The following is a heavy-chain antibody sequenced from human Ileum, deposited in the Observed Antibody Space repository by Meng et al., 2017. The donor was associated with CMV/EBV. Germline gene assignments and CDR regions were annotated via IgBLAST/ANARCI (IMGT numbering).Heavy chain of an antibody. Sequence: QVQPQEWGAGLSNPSATLSLTCAVYGGSFSGYYWSWIRQVPGKGLEWIGEFNHYGSTNYNPSLKSRVTISVDTSKNQFSLNLSSVTAADTAVYYCASGKSNLEYWGQGTLVTVSS. D-gene: IGHD4-11*01. J-gene: IGHJ4*02. CDR3: ASGKSNLEY. CDR2: FNHYGST. CDR1: GGSFSGYY. V-gene: IGHV4-34*01.